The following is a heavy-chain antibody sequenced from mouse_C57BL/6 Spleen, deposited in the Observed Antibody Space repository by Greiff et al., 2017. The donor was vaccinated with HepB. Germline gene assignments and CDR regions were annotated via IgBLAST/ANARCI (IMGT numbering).Heavy chain of an antibody. V-gene: IGHV1-26*01. Sequence: EVQLQQSGPELVKPGASVKISCKASGYTFTDYYMNWVKQSHGKSLEWIGDINPNNGGTSYNQKFKGKATLTVDKSSSTAYMELRSLTSEDSAVYDWAREYEGAGFAYWGQGTLVTVSA. D-gene: IGHD2-14*01. CDR1: GYTFTDYY. J-gene: IGHJ3*01. CDR3: AREYEGAGFAY. CDR2: INPNNGGT.